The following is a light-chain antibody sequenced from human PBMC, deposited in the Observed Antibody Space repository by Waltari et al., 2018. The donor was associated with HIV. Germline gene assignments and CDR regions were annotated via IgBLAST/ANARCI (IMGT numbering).Light chain of an antibody. V-gene: IGKV2-30*01. CDR2: KVS. Sequence: DVVMSQSPLSLSVSLGQPASISCTSSQGLVYSDGDTYLNWFQQRPGQSPRRLTFKVSNRDSGVPERFSGSGSGTNFTLEISRVEAEDVGRYYCMQGTHWPYSFGQGTNLEIK. J-gene: IGKJ2*03. CDR1: QGLVYSDGDTY. CDR3: MQGTHWPYS.